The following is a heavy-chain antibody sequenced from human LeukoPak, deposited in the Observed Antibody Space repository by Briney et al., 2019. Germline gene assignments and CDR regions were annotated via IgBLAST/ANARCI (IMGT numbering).Heavy chain of an antibody. CDR2: IKQDGSEK. Sequence: PGGSLRLSCAASGFSSSSYWMNWVRQAPGKGLGWVANIKQDGSEKYYLDSVEGRFTISRDNAKNSLYLQMNSLRAEDTAVYYCARETSGWCFNYWGQGTLVTVSS. D-gene: IGHD6-19*01. V-gene: IGHV3-7*01. CDR1: GFSSSSYW. J-gene: IGHJ4*02. CDR3: ARETSGWCFNY.